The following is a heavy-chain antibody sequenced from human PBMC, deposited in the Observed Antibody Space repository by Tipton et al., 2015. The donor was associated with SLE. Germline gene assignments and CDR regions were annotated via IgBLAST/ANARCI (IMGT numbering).Heavy chain of an antibody. D-gene: IGHD3-3*01. Sequence: GSLRLSCAASGFTFSSYWMSWVRQAPGKGLEWVANIKQDGSEKYYVDSVKGRFTISRDNAKNSLYLQMNSLRAEDTAVYYCARDGGGPWSGYYNDAFDIWGQGTMVTVSS. J-gene: IGHJ3*02. V-gene: IGHV3-7*01. CDR3: ARDGGGPWSGYYNDAFDI. CDR1: GFTFSSYW. CDR2: IKQDGSEK.